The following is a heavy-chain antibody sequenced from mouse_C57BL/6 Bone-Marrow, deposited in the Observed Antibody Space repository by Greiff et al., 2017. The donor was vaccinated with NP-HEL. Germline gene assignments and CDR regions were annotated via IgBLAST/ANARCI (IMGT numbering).Heavy chain of an antibody. CDR3: AYYGNWDRCAY. V-gene: IGHV1-64*01. CDR1: GYTFTSYW. CDR2: IHPNSGST. J-gene: IGHJ3*01. D-gene: IGHD2-1*01. Sequence: QVQLQQSGAELVKPGASVKLSCKASGYTFTSYWMHWVKQRPGQGLEWIGMIHPNSGSTNYNEKFKSKATLTVDKSSSTAYMQLSSLTSEDSAVYYCAYYGNWDRCAYWGRGTLVTVSA.